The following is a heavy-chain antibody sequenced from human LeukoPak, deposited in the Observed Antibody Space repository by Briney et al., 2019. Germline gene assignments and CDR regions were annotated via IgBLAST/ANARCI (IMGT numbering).Heavy chain of an antibody. Sequence: KTSETLSLTCTVSGDSTSSYYWSWIRQPPGKGLEWIGYIYTSGGTNYIPSLKGRVTISIDTSKNQFSLKLSSVTAADPAAYYCARLTRLSTSPDPYYLDYWGQGTLVTVSS. CDR1: GDSTSSYY. J-gene: IGHJ4*02. CDR2: IYTSGGT. CDR3: ARLTRLSTSPDPYYLDY. V-gene: IGHV4-4*09. D-gene: IGHD6-6*01.